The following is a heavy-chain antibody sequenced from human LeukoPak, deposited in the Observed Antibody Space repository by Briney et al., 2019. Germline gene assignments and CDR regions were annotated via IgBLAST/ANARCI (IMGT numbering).Heavy chain of an antibody. V-gene: IGHV4-59*01. D-gene: IGHD5-18*01. CDR1: GGSISSYY. Sequence: SGTLSLTCTVSGGSISSYYWSWIRQPPGKGLEWIGYIYYSGSTNYNPSLKSRVTISVDTSKNQFSLKLSSVTAADTAVYYCARVDSYGESRYYFDYWGQGTLVTVSS. CDR2: IYYSGST. J-gene: IGHJ4*02. CDR3: ARVDSYGESRYYFDY.